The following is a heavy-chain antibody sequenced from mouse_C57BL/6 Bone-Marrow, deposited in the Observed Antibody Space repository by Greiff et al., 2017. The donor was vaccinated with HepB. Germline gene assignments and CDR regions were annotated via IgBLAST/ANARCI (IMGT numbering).Heavy chain of an antibody. CDR3: ARDDGNYVRFAY. V-gene: IGHV5-4*01. D-gene: IGHD2-1*01. Sequence: EVKVVESGGGLVKPGGSLKLSCAASGFTFSSYAMSWVRQTPEKRLEWVATISDGGSYTYYPDNVKGRFTISRDNAKNNLYLQMSHLKSEDTAMYYCARDDGNYVRFAYWGQGTLVTVSA. CDR2: ISDGGSYT. J-gene: IGHJ3*01. CDR1: GFTFSSYA.